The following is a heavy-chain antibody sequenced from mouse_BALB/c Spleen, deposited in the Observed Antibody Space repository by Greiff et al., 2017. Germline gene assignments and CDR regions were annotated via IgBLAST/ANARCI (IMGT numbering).Heavy chain of an antibody. Sequence: EVKLVESGPSLVKPSQTLSLTCSVTGDSITSGYWNWIRKFPGNKLEYMGYISYSGSTYYNPSLKSRISITRDTSKNQYYLQLNSVTTEDTATYYCARYATTKFAYWGQGTLVTVSA. CDR3: ARYATTKFAY. CDR1: GDSITSGY. J-gene: IGHJ3*01. D-gene: IGHD2-12*01. CDR2: ISYSGST. V-gene: IGHV3-8*02.